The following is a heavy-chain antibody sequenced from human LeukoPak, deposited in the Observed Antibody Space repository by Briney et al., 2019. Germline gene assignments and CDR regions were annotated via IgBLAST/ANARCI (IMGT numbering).Heavy chain of an antibody. CDR1: GGSISSYY. V-gene: IGHV4-59*01. D-gene: IGHD3-10*01. CDR3: AREALLWGEGPAQSVWFDP. J-gene: IGHJ5*02. CDR2: IYYSGST. Sequence: SETLSLTCTVSGGSISSYYWSWIRQPPGKGLEWIGYIYYSGSTNYNPSLKSRVTISVDTSKNQFSLKLSSVTAADTAVYYCAREALLWGEGPAQSVWFDPWGQGTLVTVSS.